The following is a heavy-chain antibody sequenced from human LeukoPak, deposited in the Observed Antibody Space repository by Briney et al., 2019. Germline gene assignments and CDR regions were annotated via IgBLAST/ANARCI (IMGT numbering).Heavy chain of an antibody. V-gene: IGHV3-53*01. CDR1: GFIVGNSY. CDR3: AREASGSYFHN. D-gene: IGHD1-26*01. CDR2: IRTDDST. J-gene: IGHJ1*01. Sequence: PGGSLRLSCAASGFIVGNSYMSWVRQAPGKGLEWISLIRTDDSTYYADSVEGRFTISRDTSRNTLYLQMNILRAEDTAVYYCAREASGSYFHNWGQGTLVTVSS.